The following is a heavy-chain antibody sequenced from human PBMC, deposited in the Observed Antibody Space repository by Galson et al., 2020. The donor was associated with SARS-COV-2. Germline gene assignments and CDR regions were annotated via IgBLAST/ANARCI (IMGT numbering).Heavy chain of an antibody. CDR2: ISYSGPT. Sequence: SQTLTLTCTVSGGSIWSGGYYWGWFRHRPERGLEWIAYISYSGPTYYNPSLQSRLTVSLESPKNRFSLKLNFVTAADPALYYCASYYQGSGHYLGISHEDWGRGTPVTVSS. V-gene: IGHV4-31*03. CDR3: ASYYQGSGHYLGISHED. D-gene: IGHD3-10*01. J-gene: IGHJ4*02. CDR1: GGSIWSGGYY.